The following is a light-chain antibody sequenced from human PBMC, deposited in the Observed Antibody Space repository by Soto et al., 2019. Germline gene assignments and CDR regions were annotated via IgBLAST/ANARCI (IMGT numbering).Light chain of an antibody. CDR2: RNN. V-gene: IGLV1-44*01. Sequence: QSVLTQPPSASGTPGQRVTISCSGSSSNIGSNSVNWYQQLPGTAPKLLIYRNNQRPSAVPDRFSGSKSGTSASLAISGLQSEDEADYYCAAWGDSLNGVFGGGTKLTVL. CDR1: SSNIGSNS. J-gene: IGLJ2*01. CDR3: AAWGDSLNGV.